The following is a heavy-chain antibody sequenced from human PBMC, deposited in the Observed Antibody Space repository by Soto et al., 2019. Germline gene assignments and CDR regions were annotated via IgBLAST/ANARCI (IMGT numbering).Heavy chain of an antibody. Sequence: SETLSLTCSVSGGSINNSTSFWGWLRQSPGKGLEWIATINYRWPAEYNPSLKSRVTISVDRSRNVLSLQMNYVTAPDTAVYYCANYFMSPPWFDTCGQGTLGTVSS. CDR2: INYRWPA. V-gene: IGHV4-39*02. J-gene: IGHJ5*02. CDR3: ANYFMSPPWFDT. D-gene: IGHD3-10*01. CDR1: GGSINNSTSF.